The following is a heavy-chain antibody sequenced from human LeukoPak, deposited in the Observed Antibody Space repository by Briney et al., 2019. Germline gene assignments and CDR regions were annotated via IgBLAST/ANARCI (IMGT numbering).Heavy chain of an antibody. CDR3: ARDLRGSGSLDY. J-gene: IGHJ4*02. V-gene: IGHV3-74*01. CDR1: GFTFNTYW. CDR2: INSDGSST. Sequence: PGGSLRLSCAASGFTFNTYWMHWVRQAPGKGLVWVSRINSDGSSTAYADSVKGRFTFSRDNAKNTLYPQVNSLRAEDTAVYYCARDLRGSGSLDYWGQGTLVTVSS. D-gene: IGHD3-10*01.